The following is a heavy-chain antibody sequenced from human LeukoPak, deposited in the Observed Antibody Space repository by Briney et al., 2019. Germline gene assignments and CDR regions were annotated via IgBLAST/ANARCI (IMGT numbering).Heavy chain of an antibody. CDR2: IRYDGSNK. J-gene: IGHJ6*03. CDR1: GFTFSSYG. CDR3: ARVTVTTDYYYYMDV. Sequence: GGSLRLSCAASGFTFSSYGMHWVRQAPGKGLEWVAFIRYDGSNKYYADSVKGRFTISRDNAKNSLYLQMNSLRAEDTAVYYCARVTVTTDYYYYMDVWGKGTTVTVSS. V-gene: IGHV3-30*02. D-gene: IGHD4-11*01.